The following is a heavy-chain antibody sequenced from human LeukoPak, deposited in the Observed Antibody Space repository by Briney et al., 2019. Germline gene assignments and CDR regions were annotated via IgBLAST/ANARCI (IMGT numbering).Heavy chain of an antibody. Sequence: PSETLSLTCDVYGGSFSGYYWSWIRQPPGKGLEWIGEINDSGSVNCNPSLKNRVTLSVDTSKNQFSLRLSSVAAADTAVYYCARRLVDSGASQVSDEWGQGTLVTVSS. CDR1: GGSFSGYY. CDR3: ARRLVDSGASQVSDE. CDR2: INDSGSV. J-gene: IGHJ4*02. D-gene: IGHD2-15*01. V-gene: IGHV4-34*01.